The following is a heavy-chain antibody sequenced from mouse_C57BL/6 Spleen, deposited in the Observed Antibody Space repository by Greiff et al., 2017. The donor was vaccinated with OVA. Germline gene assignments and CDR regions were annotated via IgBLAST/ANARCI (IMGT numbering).Heavy chain of an antibody. D-gene: IGHD1-1*01. CDR2: ISDGGSYT. V-gene: IGHV5-4*01. Sequence: EVQRVESGGGLVKPGGSLKLSCAASGFTFSSYAMSWVRQTPEKRLEWVATISDGGSYTYYPDNVKGRFTISRNNAKNNLYLQMSHLKSEDTAMYYCARGHYYGSSSPYWYFDVWGTGTTVTVSS. CDR3: ARGHYYGSSSPYWYFDV. CDR1: GFTFSSYA. J-gene: IGHJ1*03.